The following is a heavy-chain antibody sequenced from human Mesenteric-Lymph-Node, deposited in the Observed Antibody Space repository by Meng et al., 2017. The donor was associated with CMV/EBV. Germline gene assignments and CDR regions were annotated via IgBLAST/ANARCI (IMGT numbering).Heavy chain of an antibody. CDR3: AKHRYDAFDI. Sequence: LSGAASGITFIPSGIHRVRQAPGKGLDWVSAISGSADSTYYADSVKGRLTISRDNSKNTLYLQMNSLRAEDTAVYYCAKHRYDAFDIWGQGTMVTVSS. CDR1: GITFIPSG. CDR2: ISGSADST. J-gene: IGHJ3*02. V-gene: IGHV3-23*01. D-gene: IGHD3-9*01.